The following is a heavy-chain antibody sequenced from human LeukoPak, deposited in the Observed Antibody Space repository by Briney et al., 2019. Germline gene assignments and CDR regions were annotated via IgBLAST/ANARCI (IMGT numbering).Heavy chain of an antibody. V-gene: IGHV3-74*01. CDR3: AKGGKWDVTPFDY. CDR2: ITNDGSST. J-gene: IGHJ4*02. Sequence: GGSLRLSCAASGLTFSSHWMHWVRQAPGKGLVWVSRITNDGSSTTYADSVKGRFTISRDNSKNTLYLQVNSLRAEDTAVYYCAKGGKWDVTPFDYWGQGTLVTVSS. CDR1: GLTFSSHW. D-gene: IGHD1-26*01.